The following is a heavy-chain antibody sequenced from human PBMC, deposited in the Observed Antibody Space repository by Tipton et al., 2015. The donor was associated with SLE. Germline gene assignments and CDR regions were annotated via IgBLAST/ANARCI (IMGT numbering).Heavy chain of an antibody. CDR2: LFHSGST. CDR3: ARCRKWRDSSSYYDYFDY. J-gene: IGHJ4*02. Sequence: TLSLTCAVSGYSISSGSYWGWIRQPPGKGLGWIGCLFHSGSTYYNPSLKSRVTISVDTSRNQFSLKLSSVTAADTAVYYCARCRKWRDSSSYYDYFDYWGQGTLVTVSS. V-gene: IGHV4-38-2*01. CDR1: GYSISSGSY. D-gene: IGHD6-13*01.